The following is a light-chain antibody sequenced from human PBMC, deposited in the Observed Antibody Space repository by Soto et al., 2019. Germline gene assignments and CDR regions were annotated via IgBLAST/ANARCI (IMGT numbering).Light chain of an antibody. V-gene: IGLV2-14*01. CDR3: ISFTSSSTWV. J-gene: IGLJ3*02. CDR2: DVD. CDR1: SSDFGAYNY. Sequence: QSVLTQPASVSGSPGQSITVSCTGTSSDFGAYNYVSWYQQVPGKAPKLMIYDVDSRPSGVSNRFSGSKSGNTASLTISGLQAEDEADYYCISFTSSSTWVFGGGTKVTVL.